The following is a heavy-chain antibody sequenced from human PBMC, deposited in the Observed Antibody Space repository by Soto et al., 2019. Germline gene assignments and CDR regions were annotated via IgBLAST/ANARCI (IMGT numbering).Heavy chain of an antibody. CDR3: ARGVTYYYDSSGWYFDL. J-gene: IGHJ2*01. D-gene: IGHD3-22*01. CDR1: GYSFTSYW. CDR2: IYPGDSDT. Sequence: PGESLKISCKGSGYSFTSYWIGWVRQMPGKGPEWMGIIYPGDSDTRYSPSFQGQVTISADKSISTAYLQWSSLKASDTAMYYCARGVTYYYDSSGWYFDLWGRGTLVTVSS. V-gene: IGHV5-51*01.